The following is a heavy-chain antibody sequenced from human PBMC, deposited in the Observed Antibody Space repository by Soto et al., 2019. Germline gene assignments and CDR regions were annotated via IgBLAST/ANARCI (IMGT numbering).Heavy chain of an antibody. V-gene: IGHV4-38-2*02. D-gene: IGHD3-3*01. CDR2: IYHSGST. J-gene: IGHJ6*02. CDR1: GYSISSGYY. CDR3: ERDYYYDFWSGYYDYYYYGMDV. Sequence: PSETLSLTCAVSGYSISSGYYWGWIRQPPGKGLEWIGSIYHSGSTYYNPSLKSRVTISVDTYKNQFSLKLSSVTAADTAVYYCERDYYYDFWSGYYDYYYYGMDVWGQGTTVTVS.